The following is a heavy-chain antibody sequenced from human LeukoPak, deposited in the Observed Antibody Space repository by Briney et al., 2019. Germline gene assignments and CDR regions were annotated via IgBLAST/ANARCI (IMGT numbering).Heavy chain of an antibody. D-gene: IGHD6-13*01. CDR3: ARTYSSCWYGRAAFDS. J-gene: IGHJ5*01. Sequence: ASVKVSCKASGYTFTSYDINWVRQATGQGLEWMGWMNPNSGNTGYAQKFQGRVTMTRNTSISTAYMELSSLRSEDTAVYYCARTYSSCWYGRAAFDSWGQGTLVTVSS. V-gene: IGHV1-8*01. CDR1: GYTFTSYD. CDR2: MNPNSGNT.